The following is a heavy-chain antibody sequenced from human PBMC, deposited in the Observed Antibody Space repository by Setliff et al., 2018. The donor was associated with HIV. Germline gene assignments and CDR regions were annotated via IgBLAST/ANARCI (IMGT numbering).Heavy chain of an antibody. CDR2: INTGNGNT. V-gene: IGHV1-3*04. Sequence: GASVMVSCKASGYTFSQYPMHWVRQAPGQRPEWMGWINTGNGNTKYSQKFQDRVTITRDTSADTVYMELNSLRSEDTAVYYCARDRCNSVSCYLYNWFDPWGQGTLVTVSS. CDR3: ARDRCNSVSCYLYNWFDP. J-gene: IGHJ5*02. CDR1: GYTFSQYP. D-gene: IGHD2-2*01.